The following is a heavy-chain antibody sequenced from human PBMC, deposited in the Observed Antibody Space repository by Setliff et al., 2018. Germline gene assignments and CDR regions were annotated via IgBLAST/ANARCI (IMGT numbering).Heavy chain of an antibody. CDR2: ISTNTGNP. Sequence: GASVKVSCKASGYTFSSYAMNWVRQAPGQGLEWMGWISTNTGNPTYAQGFTGRFVFSLDTSVSTAYLQISSLKAEDTAVYYCAREGEGSTYPKWGQGTPVTVSS. D-gene: IGHD3-16*01. V-gene: IGHV7-4-1*02. CDR3: AREGEGSTYPK. CDR1: GYTFSSYA. J-gene: IGHJ4*02.